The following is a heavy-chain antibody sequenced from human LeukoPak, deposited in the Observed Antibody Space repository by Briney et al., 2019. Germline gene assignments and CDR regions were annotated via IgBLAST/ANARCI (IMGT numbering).Heavy chain of an antibody. V-gene: IGHV3-30-3*01. CDR3: ARDIGSSGSFGYFDY. J-gene: IGHJ4*02. CDR2: ISYDGSNK. Sequence: GGSLRLSCAASGFTFSSYAMHWVRQAPGKGLEWVAVISYDGSNKYYADSVKGRFTISRDNSKNTLYLQMNSLRAEDTAVYYCARDIGSSGSFGYFDYWGQGTLVTVSS. CDR1: GFTFSSYA. D-gene: IGHD1-26*01.